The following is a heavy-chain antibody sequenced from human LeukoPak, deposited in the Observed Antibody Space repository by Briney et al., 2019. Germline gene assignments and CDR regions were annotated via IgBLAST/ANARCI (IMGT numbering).Heavy chain of an antibody. Sequence: SETLSLTCTVSGGSISSSSYYWGWIRQPPGKGLEWIGSIYYSGSTYYNPSLKSRVTISVDTSKNQFSLKLSSVTAADTAVYYCASVHYDILTGSPGAFDIWGQGTMVTVSS. CDR2: IYYSGST. V-gene: IGHV4-39*07. CDR3: ASVHYDILTGSPGAFDI. J-gene: IGHJ3*02. CDR1: GGSISSSSYY. D-gene: IGHD3-9*01.